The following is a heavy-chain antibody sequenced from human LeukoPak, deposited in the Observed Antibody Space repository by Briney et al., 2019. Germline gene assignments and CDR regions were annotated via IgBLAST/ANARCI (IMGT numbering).Heavy chain of an antibody. D-gene: IGHD5-24*01. CDR2: ISGDGGST. CDR3: AKDWSVRKRSWLKWTASDY. V-gene: IGHV3-43*02. J-gene: IGHJ4*02. Sequence: GGSLRLSCAASGFTFDDYAMHWVRQAPGKGLEWVSHISGDGGSTYYADSVKGRFTIYRDNSKNSLYLQMNSLRTEDTALYYCAKDWSVRKRSWLKWTASDYWGQGTLVTVSS. CDR1: GFTFDDYA.